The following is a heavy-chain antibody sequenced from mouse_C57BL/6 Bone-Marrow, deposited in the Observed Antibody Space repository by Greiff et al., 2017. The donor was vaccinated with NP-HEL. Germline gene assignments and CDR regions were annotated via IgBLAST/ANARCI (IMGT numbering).Heavy chain of an antibody. CDR3: TTTFITTVVARAHYFDY. Sequence: EVKLQQSGAELVRPGASVKLSCTASGFNIKDDYMHWVKQRPEQGLEWIGWIDPENGDTEYASKFQGKATITADTSSNTAYLQLSSLTSEDTAVYYCTTTFITTVVARAHYFDYWGQGTTLTVSS. J-gene: IGHJ2*01. V-gene: IGHV14-4*01. CDR1: GFNIKDDY. CDR2: IDPENGDT. D-gene: IGHD1-1*01.